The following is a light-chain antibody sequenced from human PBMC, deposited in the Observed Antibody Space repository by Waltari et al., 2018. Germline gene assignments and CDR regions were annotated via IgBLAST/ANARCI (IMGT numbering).Light chain of an antibody. J-gene: IGLJ2*01. CDR3: SSYTSSSVV. CDR1: SSDVGGYNY. V-gene: IGLV2-14*01. CDR2: DVS. Sequence: QSALTQPASVSGSPGQSITISCTGTSSDVGGYNYVSWYQQHPGKAPKLMIYDVSTRPSGVSNRFSGYKSGNTASLTISGLQAEDEADYYCSSYTSSSVVFGGGTKLTVL.